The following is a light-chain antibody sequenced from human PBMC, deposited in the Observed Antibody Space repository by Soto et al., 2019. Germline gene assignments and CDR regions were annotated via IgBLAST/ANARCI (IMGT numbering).Light chain of an antibody. CDR1: SSDVARYNY. Sequence: QSVLTQPASVSASPGQSITISCTGTSSDVARYNYVSWYQQHPGKAPKLMIYDVSNRPPGVSNRFSGSKSGNTASLTISGLQAEDEADYYCGSYASDNTLEVFGTGTKVTVL. V-gene: IGLV2-14*03. J-gene: IGLJ1*01. CDR3: GSYASDNTLEV. CDR2: DVS.